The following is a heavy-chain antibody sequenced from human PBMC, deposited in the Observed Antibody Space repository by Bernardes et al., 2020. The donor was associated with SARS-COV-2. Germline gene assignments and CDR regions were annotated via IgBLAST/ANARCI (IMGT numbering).Heavy chain of an antibody. CDR1: EFTCSSYA. CDR3: ARESDWNYVFDY. Sequence: GGSLRLSCAASEFTCSSYAMSWVRQGTGKGLEWVSSITSSSSYKYYADSVKGRFTISRDNAKNSLYLQMNSLRAEDTAVYFCARESDWNYVFDYWGQGTLVTVSS. J-gene: IGHJ4*02. D-gene: IGHD1-7*01. CDR2: ITSSSSYK. V-gene: IGHV3-21*01.